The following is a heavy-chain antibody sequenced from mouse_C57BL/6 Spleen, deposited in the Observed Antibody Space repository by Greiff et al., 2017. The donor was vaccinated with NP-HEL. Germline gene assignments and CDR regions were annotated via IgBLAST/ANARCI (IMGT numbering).Heavy chain of an antibody. CDR2: ISDGGSYT. J-gene: IGHJ4*01. D-gene: IGHD2-2*01. CDR3: ARGGLRQYYYAMDY. Sequence: EVKLMESGGGLVKPGGSLKLSCAASGFTFSSYAMSWVRQTPEKRLEWVATISDGGSYTYYPDNVKGRFTISRDNAKNNLYLQMSHLKSEDTAMFYCARGGLRQYYYAMDYWGQGTSVTVSS. CDR1: GFTFSSYA. V-gene: IGHV5-4*03.